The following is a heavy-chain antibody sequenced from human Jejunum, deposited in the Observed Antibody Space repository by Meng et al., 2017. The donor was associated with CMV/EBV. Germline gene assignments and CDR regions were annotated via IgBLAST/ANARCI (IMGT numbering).Heavy chain of an antibody. J-gene: IGHJ4*02. D-gene: IGHD3-3*01. CDR3: ARDRHDFWTR. CDR1: GFTVSNYW. CDR2: VKQDGSEK. V-gene: IGHV3-7*01. Sequence: SCAAAGFTVSNYWVSWVRQAPGKGLEWVANVKQDGSEKYYVDSVKGRFTISRDNAKNSLYLQMNSLRAEDTAVYYCARDRHDFWTRGGQGTLVTVSS.